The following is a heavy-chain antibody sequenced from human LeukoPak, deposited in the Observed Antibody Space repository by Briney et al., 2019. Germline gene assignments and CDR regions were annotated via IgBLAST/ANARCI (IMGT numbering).Heavy chain of an antibody. D-gene: IGHD1-26*01. CDR3: ARDPVGGSTIFDY. J-gene: IGHJ4*02. V-gene: IGHV6-1*01. CDR1: GDSVSSNSAA. CDR2: TYYRCKWYY. Sequence: SQTLSLTCAISGDSVSSNSAAWNWIRQSPSRGLEWQGRTYYRCKWYYDYAVAVKSRISINPDTSKNQFSLQLSSVTPEDTAVYYCARDPVGGSTIFDYWGQGTLVTVSS.